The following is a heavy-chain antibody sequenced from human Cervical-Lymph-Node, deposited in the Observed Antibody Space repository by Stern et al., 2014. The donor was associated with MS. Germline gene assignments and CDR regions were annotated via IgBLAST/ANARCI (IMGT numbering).Heavy chain of an antibody. CDR3: ARAPLRGLHYYDN. V-gene: IGHV4-59*01. D-gene: IGHD5-12*01. CDR1: GAPISTYY. Sequence: QVQLVESGPGLVKPSETLSLTCTVSGAPISTYYWSWIRQSPGKGLEWIGYISYRGNTNYNPSLNSRVTISLDTSKNQVSLKVSSVTAADTAVYYCARAPLRGLHYYDNWGRGTLVTVSS. J-gene: IGHJ4*02. CDR2: ISYRGNT.